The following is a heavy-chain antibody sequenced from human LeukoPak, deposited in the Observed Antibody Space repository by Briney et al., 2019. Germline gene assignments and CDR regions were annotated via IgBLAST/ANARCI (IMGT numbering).Heavy chain of an antibody. CDR1: GYTFSSYG. Sequence: ASVKVSCKASGYTFSSYGISWVRQAPGQGLEWMGWISADNGNTKYADKLQGRVTMTTGTSTTTAYMELRSLRSDDTAVYYCARGVWWPHSGLDYWGQGTLVTVSS. CDR3: ARGVWWPHSGLDY. J-gene: IGHJ4*02. D-gene: IGHD4/OR15-4a*01. V-gene: IGHV1-18*01. CDR2: ISADNGNT.